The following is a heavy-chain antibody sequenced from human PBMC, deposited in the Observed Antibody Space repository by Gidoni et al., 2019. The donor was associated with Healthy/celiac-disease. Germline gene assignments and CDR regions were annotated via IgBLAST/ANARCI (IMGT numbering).Heavy chain of an antibody. J-gene: IGHJ4*02. CDR1: TFSSYA. V-gene: IGHV3-23*01. Sequence: TFSSYAMSWVRQAPGKGLEWVSAISGSGGSTYYADSVKGRFTISRDNSKNTLYLQMNSLRAEDTAVYYCAKSLGYFDYWGQGTLVTVSS. CDR2: ISGSGGST. D-gene: IGHD7-27*01. CDR3: AKSLGYFDY.